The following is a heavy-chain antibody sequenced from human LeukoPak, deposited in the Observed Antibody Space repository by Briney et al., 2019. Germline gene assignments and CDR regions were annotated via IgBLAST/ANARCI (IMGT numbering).Heavy chain of an antibody. Sequence: ASMKVSCKASGYTFTGYYMHWVRQAPGQGLEWMGWINPNSGGTNYAQKFQGRVTMTRDTSTSTVYMELSSLRSEDTAVYYCARDRGYSSVTDYWGQGTLVTVSS. CDR1: GYTFTGYY. V-gene: IGHV1-2*02. CDR2: INPNSGGT. CDR3: ARDRGYSSVTDY. D-gene: IGHD6-19*01. J-gene: IGHJ4*02.